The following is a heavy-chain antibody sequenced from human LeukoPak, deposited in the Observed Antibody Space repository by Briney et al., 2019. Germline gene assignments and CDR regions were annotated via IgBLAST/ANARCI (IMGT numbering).Heavy chain of an antibody. CDR3: ARERVVSDYNWFDP. CDR2: VNRVGNT. J-gene: IGHJ5*02. Sequence: PSETLSLTCAVHGASFSGYSWSWVRQPPGKGQEWIGEVNRVGNTIYNPSLKSRVTISIDTSTTQFSLRLSSVTVADTAVYFCARERVVSDYNWFDPWGQGTLVTVSS. V-gene: IGHV4-34*01. CDR1: GASFSGYS. D-gene: IGHD6-25*01.